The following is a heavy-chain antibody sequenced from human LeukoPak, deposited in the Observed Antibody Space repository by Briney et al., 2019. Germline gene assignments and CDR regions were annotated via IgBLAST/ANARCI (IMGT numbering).Heavy chain of an antibody. CDR1: GGSISSYY. CDR2: THHSGST. Sequence: SETLSLTCTVSGGSISSYYWSWLRQPPGKGLEYVGYTHHSGSTNYNPSLNSRVTISPDTSGNQFSLKLSSVTAADTAVYYCASGYCGGACQLGGVDMWGQGTMVTVSS. D-gene: IGHD2-21*02. V-gene: IGHV4-59*01. CDR3: ASGYCGGACQLGGVDM. J-gene: IGHJ3*02.